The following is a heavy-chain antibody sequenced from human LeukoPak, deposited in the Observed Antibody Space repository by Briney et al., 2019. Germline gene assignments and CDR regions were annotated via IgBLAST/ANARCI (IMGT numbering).Heavy chain of an antibody. CDR1: GGSISSYY. CDR2: IYYSGST. V-gene: IGHV4-59*08. D-gene: IGHD2-15*01. CDR3: ARHGGYCSGGSCYYDDYFDY. J-gene: IGHJ4*02. Sequence: PSETLSLTCTVSGGSISSYYWSWIRQPPGKGLEWIGYIYYSGSTNYNPSLKSRVTISVDTSKNQFSLKLSSVTAADTAVYYCARHGGYCSGGSCYYDDYFDYWGQGTLVTVSS.